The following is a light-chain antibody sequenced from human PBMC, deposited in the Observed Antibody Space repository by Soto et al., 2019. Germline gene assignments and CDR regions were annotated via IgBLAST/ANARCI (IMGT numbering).Light chain of an antibody. V-gene: IGKV2-28*01. Sequence: DIVMTPSPLSLPVTPGESASISCRSSQSLLHSDGNIYLDWYLQKPGQSPQLLIYLVSNRASGVPDRFSGSRSGTDFTLKISRVEAEDVGVYYCMQAVEVPYIFGQGTKLDIK. CDR3: MQAVEVPYI. CDR2: LVS. J-gene: IGKJ2*01. CDR1: QSLLHSDGNIY.